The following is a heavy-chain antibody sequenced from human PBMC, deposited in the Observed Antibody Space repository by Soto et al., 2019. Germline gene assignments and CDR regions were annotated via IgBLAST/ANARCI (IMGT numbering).Heavy chain of an antibody. D-gene: IGHD6-6*01. J-gene: IGHJ4*02. CDR3: ARRGWFEIGRSSGRYFDY. CDR2: IYPGDSDT. Sequence: EALKISCKGSGYSFTSYWIGWVRQMPGKGLEWMGIIYPGDSDTRYSPSFQGQVTISADKSISTAYLQWSSLKASDTAMYYCARRGWFEIGRSSGRYFDYRGQGNPVTGSA. V-gene: IGHV5-51*01. CDR1: GYSFTSYW.